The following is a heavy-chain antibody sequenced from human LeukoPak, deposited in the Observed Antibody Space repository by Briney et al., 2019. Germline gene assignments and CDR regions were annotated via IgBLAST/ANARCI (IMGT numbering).Heavy chain of an antibody. CDR1: GFTFSSYE. CDR3: ARGAERSGYDH. V-gene: IGHV3-48*03. Sequence: GGSLRLSCAASGFTFSSYEMNWVRQAPGKGLEWVSYISSSGSTIYYADSVKGRFTISRDNAKNSLYLQMNSLRGEDTAVYYCARGAERSGYDHWGQGTLVTVAS. J-gene: IGHJ4*02. D-gene: IGHD3-22*01. CDR2: ISSSGSTI.